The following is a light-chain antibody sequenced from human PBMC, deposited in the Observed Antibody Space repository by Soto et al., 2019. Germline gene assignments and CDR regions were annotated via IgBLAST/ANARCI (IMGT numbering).Light chain of an antibody. J-gene: IGLJ2*01. CDR3: NSYTSNNTVV. CDR1: SSDVGGYNY. Sequence: QPVLTQPASVSGSPGQSITISCTGTSSDVGGYNYVSWYQQHPGKAPKLMIYDVSNRPSGVSNRFSGSKSGNTASLTISGLQAEDEADYYCNSYTSNNTVVFGGGTKLTVL. V-gene: IGLV2-14*01. CDR2: DVS.